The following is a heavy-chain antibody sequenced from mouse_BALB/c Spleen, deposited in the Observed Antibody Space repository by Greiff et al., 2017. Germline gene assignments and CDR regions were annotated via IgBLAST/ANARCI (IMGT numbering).Heavy chain of an antibody. D-gene: IGHD1-1*02. CDR1: GFTFSSYT. V-gene: IGHV5-12-2*01. Sequence: EVKLVESGGGLVQPGGSLKLSCAASGFTFSSYTMSWVRQTPEKRLEWVAYISNGGGSTYYPDTVKGRFTISRDNAKNTLYLQMSSLKSEDTAMYYCARHLGSYGDYWGLGTTLTVSS. CDR2: ISNGGGST. CDR3: ARHLGSYGDY. J-gene: IGHJ2*01.